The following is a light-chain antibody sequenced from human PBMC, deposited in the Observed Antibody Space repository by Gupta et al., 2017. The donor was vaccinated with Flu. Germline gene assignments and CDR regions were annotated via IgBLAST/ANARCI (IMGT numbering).Light chain of an antibody. CDR2: AAF. CDR3: QQSYTTPWT. V-gene: IGKV1-39*01. Sequence: DVQMTSSPSSLSASVGDRVTITCRASQGISTYLNWYQQKPGQAPKLLVYAAFTLQSGVPSRFSGSGSGTDFTLTISRLQPEDFATYYCQQSYTTPWTFGQGTNVEIK. CDR1: QGISTY. J-gene: IGKJ1*01.